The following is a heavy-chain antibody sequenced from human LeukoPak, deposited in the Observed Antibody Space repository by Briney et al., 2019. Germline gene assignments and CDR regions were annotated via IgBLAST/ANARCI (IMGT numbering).Heavy chain of an antibody. V-gene: IGHV3-48*03. D-gene: IGHD5-24*01. CDR3: ARDLRDGYNNY. CDR1: GFTFSSYE. Sequence: RLSCAXSGFTFSSYEMNWVRQAPGKGLEWVSYISSSGSTIYYADSVKGRFTISRDNAKNSLYLQMNSLRAEDTAVYYCARDLRDGYNNYWGQGTLVTVSS. J-gene: IGHJ4*02. CDR2: ISSSGSTI.